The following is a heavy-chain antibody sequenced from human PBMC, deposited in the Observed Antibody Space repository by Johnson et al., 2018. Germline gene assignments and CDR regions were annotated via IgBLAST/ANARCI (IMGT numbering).Heavy chain of an antibody. CDR1: GFTLRSSA. J-gene: IGHJ4*02. Sequence: VQLVESGGGLVQPGGSLRLSCAASGFTLRSSAMFWVRQAPGKGLEFVSGISSDGHSTYYGTSMKGRVTISRDTSKNTLFLQMGGLRGVDMAVYFCAKYGGAYHAFDYWGQGTLVTVSS. D-gene: IGHD4/OR15-4a*01. CDR3: AKYGGAYHAFDY. CDR2: ISSDGHST. V-gene: IGHV3-64*01.